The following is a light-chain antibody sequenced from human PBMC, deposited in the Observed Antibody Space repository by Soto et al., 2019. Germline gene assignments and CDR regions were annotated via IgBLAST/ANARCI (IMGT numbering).Light chain of an antibody. J-gene: IGLJ2*01. Sequence: SYELTQPPSVSVSPGQTARITCSGDALPKQYAYWYQQKPGQAPVLVIYKDSERPSGIPERFSGSSSGTTVTLTISGVQAEDEADYYCQSADSSDTYPVVFGGGTKLTVL. V-gene: IGLV3-25*03. CDR2: KDS. CDR1: ALPKQY. CDR3: QSADSSDTYPVV.